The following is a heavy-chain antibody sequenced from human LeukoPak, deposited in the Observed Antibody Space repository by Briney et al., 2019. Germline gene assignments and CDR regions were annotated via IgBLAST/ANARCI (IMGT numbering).Heavy chain of an antibody. D-gene: IGHD3-10*02. CDR2: IIPIFGIA. J-gene: IGHJ3*02. CDR3: ARGVSGGDI. CDR1: GGTFSSYA. Sequence: SVKVSCKASGGTFSSYAIGWVRQAPGQGPEWMGRIIPIFGIANYAQKFQGRVTITADKSTSTAYMGLSSLRSEDTAVDHCARGVSGGDIWGQGTMVTVSS. V-gene: IGHV1-69*04.